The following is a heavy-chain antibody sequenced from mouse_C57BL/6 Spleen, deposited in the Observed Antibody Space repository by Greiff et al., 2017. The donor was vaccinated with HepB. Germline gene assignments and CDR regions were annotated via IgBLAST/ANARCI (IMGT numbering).Heavy chain of an antibody. J-gene: IGHJ1*03. CDR2: ISDGGSYT. CDR1: GFTFSSYA. V-gene: IGHV5-4*01. D-gene: IGHD2-4*01. Sequence: DVKLVESGGGLVKPGGSLKLSCAASGFTFSSYAMSWVRQTPEKRLEWVATISDGGSYTYYPDNVKGRFTISRDNAKNNLYLQMSHLKSEDTAMYYCARDDYVSYWYFDVWGTGTTVTVSS. CDR3: ARDDYVSYWYFDV.